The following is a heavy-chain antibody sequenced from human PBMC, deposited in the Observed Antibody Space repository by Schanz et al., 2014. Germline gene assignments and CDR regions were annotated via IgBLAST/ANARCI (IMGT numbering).Heavy chain of an antibody. CDR1: GYTFNNHG. J-gene: IGHJ6*02. D-gene: IGHD3-10*01. V-gene: IGHV1-18*01. Sequence: QVQLVQSGGEVKKPGASATVSCKASGYTFNNHGISWVRQAPGQGLEWMGWISVYHGHTNYAEKVHGRVTMTTDTSTSTAYMELRSLISDDTAVDYCVRDAGWAFGDYHDMDVWGQGTSVTVSS. CDR2: ISVYHGHT. CDR3: VRDAGWAFGDYHDMDV.